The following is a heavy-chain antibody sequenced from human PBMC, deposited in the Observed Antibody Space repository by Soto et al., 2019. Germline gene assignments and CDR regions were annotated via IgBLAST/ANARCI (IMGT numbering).Heavy chain of an antibody. CDR1: GGSISSYY. CDR2: IYYSGST. Sequence: SETLSLTCTVSGGSISSYYWSWIRQPPGKGLEWIGYIYYSGSTNYNPSLKSRVTISVDTSKNQFSLKLSSVTAADTVVYYCARSGGRYCSGGSCYDYDAFDIWGQGTMVTVSS. V-gene: IGHV4-59*01. CDR3: ARSGGRYCSGGSCYDYDAFDI. D-gene: IGHD2-15*01. J-gene: IGHJ3*02.